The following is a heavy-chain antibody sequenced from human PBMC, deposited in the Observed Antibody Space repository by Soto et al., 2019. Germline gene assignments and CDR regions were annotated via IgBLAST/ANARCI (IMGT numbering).Heavy chain of an antibody. CDR3: AKVGSPMFYFDY. CDR2: ISYDGSNK. D-gene: IGHD3-10*02. CDR1: GFTFSSYG. J-gene: IGHJ4*02. V-gene: IGHV3-30*18. Sequence: QVQLVESGGGVVQPGRSLRLSCAASGFTFSSYGMHWVRQAPGKGLEWVTVISYDGSNKYYADSVKGRFTISRDNSKNTLYLQMNSLRAEDTAVYYCAKVGSPMFYFDYWGQGTRVTVSS.